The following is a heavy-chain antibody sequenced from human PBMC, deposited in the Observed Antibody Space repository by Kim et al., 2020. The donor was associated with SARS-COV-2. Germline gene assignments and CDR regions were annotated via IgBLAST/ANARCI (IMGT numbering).Heavy chain of an antibody. V-gene: IGHV3-7*04. CDR2: ITQAGNQK. CDR1: GFTFNNYW. J-gene: IGHJ4*02. Sequence: GGSLRLSCATSGFTFNNYWMSWVRQAPGKGLEWVANITQAGNQKYYVASVKGRFTVSRDIAKKSVYLQMNSLRVEDTAIYYCAGGGRGRGTRVIVSS. CDR3: AGGG.